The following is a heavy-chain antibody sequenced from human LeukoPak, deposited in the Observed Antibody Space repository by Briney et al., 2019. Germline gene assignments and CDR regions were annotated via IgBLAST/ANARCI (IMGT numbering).Heavy chain of an antibody. CDR1: GFTFSSYW. Sequence: GGSLRLSCAASGFTFSSYWMSWVRQAPGKGLEWVANIKQDGSEKYYVGSVKGRFTISRDNAKNSLYLQMNSLRAEDTAMYYCARDPSSGWYGITFDYWGQGTLVTVSS. CDR3: ARDPSSGWYGITFDY. CDR2: IKQDGSEK. V-gene: IGHV3-7*01. D-gene: IGHD6-19*01. J-gene: IGHJ4*02.